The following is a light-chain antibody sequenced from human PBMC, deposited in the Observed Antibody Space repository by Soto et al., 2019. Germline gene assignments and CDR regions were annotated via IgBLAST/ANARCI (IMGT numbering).Light chain of an antibody. CDR1: QSVRSN. Sequence: EIVMTQSPATLSVSPGERATLSCRASQSVRSNLAWYQQKPGQSPRLLIYGASTRATGIPARFSGSGSGTDFTLTISRLEPEDFAVYYCQQYGNSPWTFGQGTKVDIK. CDR2: GAS. V-gene: IGKV3-15*01. CDR3: QQYGNSPWT. J-gene: IGKJ1*01.